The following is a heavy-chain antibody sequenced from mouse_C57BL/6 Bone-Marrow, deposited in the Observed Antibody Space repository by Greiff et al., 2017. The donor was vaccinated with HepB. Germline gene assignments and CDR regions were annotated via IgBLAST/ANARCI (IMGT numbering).Heavy chain of an antibody. CDR2: INPNNGGT. Sequence: EVQLQQSGPELVKPGASVKISCKASGYTFTDYYMNWVKQSHGKSLEWIGDINPNNGGTSYNQKFKGKATLTVDKSSSTAYMELRSLTSEDSAVYYCARRDYPWFAYWGQGTLVTVSA. V-gene: IGHV1-26*01. CDR1: GYTFTDYY. D-gene: IGHD2-4*01. CDR3: ARRDYPWFAY. J-gene: IGHJ3*01.